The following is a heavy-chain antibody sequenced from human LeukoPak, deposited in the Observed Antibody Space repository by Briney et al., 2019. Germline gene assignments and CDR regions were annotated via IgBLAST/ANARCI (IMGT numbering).Heavy chain of an antibody. D-gene: IGHD2-15*01. Sequence: SETLSLTCAVYGGSFSGYYWSWIRQPPGKGLEWIGEINHSGSTNYNPSLKSRVTISVDTSKNQFSLKLSSVTAADTAVYYCARASAGGNPEYYFDYWGQGTLVTVSS. V-gene: IGHV4-34*01. CDR3: ARASAGGNPEYYFDY. CDR2: INHSGST. CDR1: GGSFSGYY. J-gene: IGHJ4*02.